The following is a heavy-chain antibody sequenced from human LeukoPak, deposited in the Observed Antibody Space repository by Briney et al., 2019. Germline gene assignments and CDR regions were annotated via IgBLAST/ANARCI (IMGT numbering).Heavy chain of an antibody. CDR2: ISSSSSYI. Sequence: PGGSLRLSCAASGFTFSSYSMNWVRQAPGKGLEWVSSISSSSSYIYYADSVKGRFTISRDNAKNSLYLQMNSLRAEDTAVYYCAIDRNYQLLTHYYYGMDVWGQGTTVTVSS. D-gene: IGHD2-2*01. CDR1: GFTFSSYS. V-gene: IGHV3-21*01. CDR3: AIDRNYQLLTHYYYGMDV. J-gene: IGHJ6*02.